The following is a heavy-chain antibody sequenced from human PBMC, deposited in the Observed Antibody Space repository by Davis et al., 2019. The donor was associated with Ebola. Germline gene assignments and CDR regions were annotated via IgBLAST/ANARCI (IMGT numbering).Heavy chain of an antibody. J-gene: IGHJ4*02. CDR1: GYIFTKSW. D-gene: IGHD3-3*01. CDR3: ARFLEWKADY. V-gene: IGHV5-51*01. CDR2: IYPGDSDT. Sequence: GESLKISCKGSGYIFTKSWIGWVRQMPGKGLEWMGIIYPGDSDTRFSPSFQGQVTISADKSTRTAYLQWGSLKASDSAMYYCARFLEWKADYWGQGTLVTVSS.